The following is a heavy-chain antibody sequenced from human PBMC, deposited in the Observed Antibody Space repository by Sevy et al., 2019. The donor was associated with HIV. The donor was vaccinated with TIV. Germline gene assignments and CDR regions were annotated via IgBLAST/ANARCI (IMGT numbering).Heavy chain of an antibody. D-gene: IGHD5-18*01. Sequence: SETLSLTCAVSGYSISSGYYWGWIRQPPGKGLEWIGSNYHSGSTYYNPSLKSRVTISVDTSKNQFSLKLSSVTAADTAVYYCARGHQIQLWAQYYFDYWGHGTLVTVSS. CDR2: NYHSGST. J-gene: IGHJ4*01. CDR3: ARGHQIQLWAQYYFDY. CDR1: GYSISSGYY. V-gene: IGHV4-38-2*01.